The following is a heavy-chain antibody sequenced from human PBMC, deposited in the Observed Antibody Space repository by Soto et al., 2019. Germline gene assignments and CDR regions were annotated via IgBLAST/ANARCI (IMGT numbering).Heavy chain of an antibody. Sequence: GSLRLSCAVSGFICSSYDMSWVRQAPGKGLEWVSTILVGGSTHYEDSVKGRFTISRDTSKNTVYLKMNSLTAGDTAVYYCAKATATGGGAFEIYGQGTMVTVSS. CDR3: AKATATGGGAFEI. CDR2: ILVGGST. CDR1: GFICSSYD. D-gene: IGHD2-8*02. J-gene: IGHJ3*02. V-gene: IGHV3-23*01.